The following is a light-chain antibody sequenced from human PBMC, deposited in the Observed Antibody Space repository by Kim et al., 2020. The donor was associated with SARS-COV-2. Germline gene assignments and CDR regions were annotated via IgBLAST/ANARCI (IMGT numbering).Light chain of an antibody. CDR3: QQYNNWPPNT. J-gene: IGKJ2*01. Sequence: GSPGERATLSCRARQPVSSNLAWYQQKPGQAPRLLIYGASTRATGIPARFSGSGSGSEFTLTISSLQSEDSAVYYCQQYNNWPPNTFGQGTKLEI. CDR2: GAS. CDR1: QPVSSN. V-gene: IGKV3-15*01.